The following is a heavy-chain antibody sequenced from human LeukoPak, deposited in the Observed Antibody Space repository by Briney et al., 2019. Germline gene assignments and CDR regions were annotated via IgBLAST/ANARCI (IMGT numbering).Heavy chain of an antibody. CDR1: GFTFSSYA. Sequence: GGSLRLSCAASGFTFSSYAMHWVRQAPGKGLEWVAFIRYDGSNKHYADSVKGRCTISRDNSKNTLYLQMNSLRTEDTAVYYCAKGRDYYMDVWGKGSTVTVSS. CDR2: IRYDGSNK. D-gene: IGHD3-10*01. J-gene: IGHJ6*03. CDR3: AKGRDYYMDV. V-gene: IGHV3-30*02.